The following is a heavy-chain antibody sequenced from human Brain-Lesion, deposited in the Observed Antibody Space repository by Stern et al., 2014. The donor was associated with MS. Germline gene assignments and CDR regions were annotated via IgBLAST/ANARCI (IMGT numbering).Heavy chain of an antibody. CDR3: AKLWLGELPESPFDY. D-gene: IGHD3-10*01. V-gene: IGHV4-39*01. CDR1: GGSISSSSYY. J-gene: IGHJ4*02. CDR2: IYYRGST. Sequence: VQLVESGPGLVKPSETLSLTCTVSGGSISSSSYYWGWIRQPPGKGLEWIGSIYYRGSTYYNPSLESRVTISMDTSTNQVFLGLSSVTAADTAVYFCAKLWLGELPESPFDYWGQGTLVTVSS.